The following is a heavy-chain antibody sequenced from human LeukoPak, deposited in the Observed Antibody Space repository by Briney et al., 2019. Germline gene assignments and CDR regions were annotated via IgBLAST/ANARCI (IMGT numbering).Heavy chain of an antibody. D-gene: IGHD6-6*01. V-gene: IGHV5-51*01. CDR3: ARQRLGFSSSRDFDY. CDR1: GYSFTSYW. CDR2: IYPGDSDT. J-gene: IGHJ4*02. Sequence: HGESLKISCKGSGYSFTSYWIGWVRQMPGTGLVWMGMIYPGDSDTRYSPSFQGQVTISADKSISTAYLQWSSLKASDTAMYYCARQRLGFSSSRDFDYWGQGTLVTVSS.